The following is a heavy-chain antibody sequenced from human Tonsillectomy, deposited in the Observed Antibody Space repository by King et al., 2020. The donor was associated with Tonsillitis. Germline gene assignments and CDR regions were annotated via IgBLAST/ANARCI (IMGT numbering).Heavy chain of an antibody. V-gene: IGHV3-33*01. Sequence: VQLVESGGGVVQPGRSLRLSCAASGFTFNSYGMHWVRQAPGKGLEWVAVIWYDGSNIDYADSVKGRFTISRDNSKNTLYLQMSSLRAEDTAVYYCAREDDYYDTSGYYCDYWGQGTLVTVSS. CDR1: GFTFNSYG. D-gene: IGHD3-22*01. CDR2: IWYDGSNI. CDR3: AREDDYYDTSGYYCDY. J-gene: IGHJ4*02.